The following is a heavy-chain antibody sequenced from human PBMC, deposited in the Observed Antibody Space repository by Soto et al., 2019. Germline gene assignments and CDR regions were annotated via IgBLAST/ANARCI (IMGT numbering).Heavy chain of an antibody. J-gene: IGHJ6*02. D-gene: IGHD2-15*01. CDR1: GFTLSNYA. V-gene: IGHV3-48*02. Sequence: GGSLRLSCAASGFTLSNYAVNWVRQAPGKGLEWVSYISSDSRYIYHGDSVKGRFTISRDNARNSVDLQMNSLRDEDTAVYYCARIKLVDFFFINVDVYDMDVWGQGTPVTVSS. CDR2: ISSDSRYI. CDR3: ARIKLVDFFFINVDVYDMDV.